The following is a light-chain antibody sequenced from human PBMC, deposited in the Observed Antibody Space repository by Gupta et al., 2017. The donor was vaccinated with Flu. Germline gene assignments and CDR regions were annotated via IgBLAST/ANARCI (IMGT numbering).Light chain of an antibody. J-gene: IGLJ1*01. CDR1: CCDAVRYKY. CDR3: CSNASIDIYV. V-gene: IGLV2-11*01. Sequence: GHISCTASCCDAVRYKYVSWYQQRPGKAPNLVLYDVTKRPSGVPDRFSGSKSGNTASLTISGLQAEDEADYYCCSNASIDIYVFGTGTKVTVL. CDR2: DVT.